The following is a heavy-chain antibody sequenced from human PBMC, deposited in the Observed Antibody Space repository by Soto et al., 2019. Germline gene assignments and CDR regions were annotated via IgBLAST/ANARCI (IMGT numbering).Heavy chain of an antibody. CDR2: IVGNGDE. Sequence: GGSLRLSCAASGFTFRTYAMSWVRQAPGKGLEWVAGIVGNGDEYYADTVRGRFTISRDNSNNILYLQMYSLRAEDTAVYYCAKDRQPDGLWPFASGGQGTQVTVSS. J-gene: IGHJ1*01. CDR3: AKDRQPDGLWPFAS. V-gene: IGHV3-23*01. D-gene: IGHD2-21*01. CDR1: GFTFRTYA.